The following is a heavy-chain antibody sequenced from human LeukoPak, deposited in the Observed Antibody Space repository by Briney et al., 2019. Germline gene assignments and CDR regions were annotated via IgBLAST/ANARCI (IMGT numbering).Heavy chain of an antibody. CDR3: ARDYGEYGDYYYAMDV. CDR1: GGSISSYY. J-gene: IGHJ6*02. CDR2: IYTSGSS. Sequence: SETLSLTCTVSGGSISSYYWSWIRQPAGKGLEWIGRIYTSGSSNYNPSLKSRVTMSVDTSKNHFSLKLSSVTAADTAVYYCARDYGEYGDYYYAMDVWGQGTTVTVSS. V-gene: IGHV4-4*07. D-gene: IGHD4-17*01.